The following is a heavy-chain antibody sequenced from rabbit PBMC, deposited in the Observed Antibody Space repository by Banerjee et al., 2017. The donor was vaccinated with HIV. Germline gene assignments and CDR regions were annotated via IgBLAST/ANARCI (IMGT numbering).Heavy chain of an antibody. D-gene: IGHD8-1*01. CDR3: AKWGDSNYYEINL. CDR2: IYAGSGSA. Sequence: QEQLEESGGGLVQPGGSLKLSCKASGFDFSSYYMSWVRQAPGKGLELIACIYAGSGSAYYASWAKGRFTISKTSSTTVTLQMTSLTAADTATYFCAKWGDSNYYEINLWGPGTLVTVS. J-gene: IGHJ4*01. CDR1: GFDFSSYYM. V-gene: IGHV1S45*01.